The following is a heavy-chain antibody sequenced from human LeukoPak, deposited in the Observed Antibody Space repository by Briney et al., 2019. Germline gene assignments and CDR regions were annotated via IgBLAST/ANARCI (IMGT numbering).Heavy chain of an antibody. CDR2: IRNKANSYTT. CDR1: GFIFSDHF. Sequence: GGSLRLSCAASGFIFSDHFMDWVRQAPGEGLEWVARIRNKANSYTTEYAVSVNGRFTISRDDSKNSLYLQMNSLKSDDTAVYYCTGGARKTPARVPMDVWGQGTTVTVSS. J-gene: IGHJ6*02. V-gene: IGHV3-72*01. CDR3: TGGARKTPARVPMDV.